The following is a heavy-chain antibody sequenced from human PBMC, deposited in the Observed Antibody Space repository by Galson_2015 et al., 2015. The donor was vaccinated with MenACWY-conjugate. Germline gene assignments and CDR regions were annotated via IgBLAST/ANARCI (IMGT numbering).Heavy chain of an antibody. V-gene: IGHV1-18*04. D-gene: IGHD1-1*01. CDR2: ISAYNGNT. CDR3: AKEILLEP. Sequence: SVKVSCKASGYTFTSYGISWVRQAPGQGLEWMGWISAYNGNTNYAQKFQGRVTMTTDTSTSTAYMELRSLRSDDTALYYCAKEILLEPWGQGTLVTVSS. J-gene: IGHJ4*02. CDR1: GYTFTSYG.